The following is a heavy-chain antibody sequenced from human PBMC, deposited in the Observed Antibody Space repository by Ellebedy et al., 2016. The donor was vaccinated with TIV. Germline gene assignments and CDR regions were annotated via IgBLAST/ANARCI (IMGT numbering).Heavy chain of an antibody. D-gene: IGHD5-12*01. CDR1: GFTFSYYE. V-gene: IGHV3-48*03. CDR3: ARDRDGYDSFYYGMDV. Sequence: PGGSLRLSCAASGFTFSYYEMNWVRQAPGKGLEWVSYISSSGSTIYYAESVKGRFTISRANAKNSLYLQMNSLRADDTALYYCARDRDGYDSFYYGMDVWGQGTTVTVSS. J-gene: IGHJ6*02. CDR2: ISSSGSTI.